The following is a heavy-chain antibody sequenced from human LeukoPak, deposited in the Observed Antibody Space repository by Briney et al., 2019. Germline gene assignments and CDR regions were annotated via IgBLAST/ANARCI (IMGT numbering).Heavy chain of an antibody. J-gene: IGHJ3*01. D-gene: IGHD2-2*01. CDR2: IYYTGIT. Sequence: SETLSLTCNVSGGSVRSYFCGWIRQPPGKGLEWIAYIYYTGITRYNPSLESRVTISVDRSKNQLSLNLNSVTAADTAVYYCARHDAIGDRQNAFALWAEKPNVTVSS. V-gene: IGHV4-59*08. CDR3: ARHDAIGDRQNAFAL. CDR1: GGSVRSYF.